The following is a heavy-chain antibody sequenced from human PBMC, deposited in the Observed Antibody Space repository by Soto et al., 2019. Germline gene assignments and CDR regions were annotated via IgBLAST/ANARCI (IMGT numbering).Heavy chain of an antibody. D-gene: IGHD3-10*01. J-gene: IGHJ4*01. V-gene: IGHV4-30-4*01. CDR1: GGSISSADYY. CDR2: FHSSGAT. CDR3: ASLWFGDFDY. Sequence: QVQLQESGPGLVKPSQTLSLTCTVSGGSISSADYYWSWIRQPPGKGLEWIGYFHSSGATHKAPSLTSLVTISVDTSKTQISLKLDSVTAADTAVYYCASLWFGDFDYWGHGTLVTVSS.